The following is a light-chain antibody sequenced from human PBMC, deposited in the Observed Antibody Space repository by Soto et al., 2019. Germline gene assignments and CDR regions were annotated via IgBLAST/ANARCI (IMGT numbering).Light chain of an antibody. CDR1: QGISSW. V-gene: IGKV1-12*01. CDR2: AAS. CDR3: QQANSFPLT. Sequence: IQMTQSPPTLSASVVVRVTMTCRASQGISSWLAWYQQKPGKAPKLLIYAASSLQSGVPSRFSGSGSGTEFTLTISSLQPEDFAIYYCQQANSFPLTFGGGTKVDIK. J-gene: IGKJ4*01.